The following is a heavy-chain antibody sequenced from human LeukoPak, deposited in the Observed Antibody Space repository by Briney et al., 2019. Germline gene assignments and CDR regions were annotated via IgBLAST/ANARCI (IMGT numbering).Heavy chain of an antibody. Sequence: GGSLRLSCAASGFTFSSYAMSWVRQAPGKGLEWVSAISGSGGSTYYADSVKGRFTISRDNSKNTLYLQMNSLRAEDTAVYYCAKDRVVVAATLPGAFDIWGQGTMVTVSS. CDR3: AKDRVVVAATLPGAFDI. D-gene: IGHD2-15*01. J-gene: IGHJ3*02. V-gene: IGHV3-23*01. CDR1: GFTFSSYA. CDR2: ISGSGGST.